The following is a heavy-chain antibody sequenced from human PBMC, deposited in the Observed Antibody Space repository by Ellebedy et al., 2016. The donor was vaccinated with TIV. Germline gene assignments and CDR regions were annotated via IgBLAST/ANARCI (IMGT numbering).Heavy chain of an antibody. CDR3: ARASFYDVDLSGWYFDL. Sequence: GGSLRLSCAASKFTVSYNYMNWVRQAPGKGPEWVSGIYTDDTTYYADSVRGRFTISRDNSKNTLYLQMNSPRTEDTAVYYCARASFYDVDLSGWYFDLWGRGTLVTVSS. V-gene: IGHV3-66*01. J-gene: IGHJ2*01. CDR2: IYTDDTT. D-gene: IGHD3-10*02. CDR1: KFTVSYNY.